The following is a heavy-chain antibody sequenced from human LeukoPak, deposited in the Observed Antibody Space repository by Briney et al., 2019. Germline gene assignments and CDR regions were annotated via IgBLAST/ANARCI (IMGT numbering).Heavy chain of an antibody. CDR1: GGSISSLNL. CDR3: AGLEGRYSTDWFYFFDY. V-gene: IGHV4-4*02. Sequence: SETLSLTCIVSGGSISSLNLWSWLRQPPGKGLEWIGEMYLGGTTNFNPSLKSRVTILIGKSKNQLSLQLTSVTAADTAVYYCAGLEGRYSTDWFYFFDYWGQGALVTVSS. D-gene: IGHD6-19*01. J-gene: IGHJ4*02. CDR2: MYLGGTT.